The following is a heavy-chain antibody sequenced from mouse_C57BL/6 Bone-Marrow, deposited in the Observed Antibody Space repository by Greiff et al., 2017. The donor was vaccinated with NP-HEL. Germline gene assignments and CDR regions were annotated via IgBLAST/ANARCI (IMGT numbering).Heavy chain of an antibody. CDR3: ARKLTVGYYAMDY. CDR2: ISSGSSTI. CDR1: GFTFSDYG. Sequence: DVHLVESGGGLVKPGGSLKLSCAASGFTFSDYGMHWVRQAPEKGLEWVAYISSGSSTIYYADTVKGRFTISRDNAKNTLFLQMTSLRSEDTAMYYCARKLTVGYYAMDYWGQGTSVTVSS. V-gene: IGHV5-17*01. D-gene: IGHD1-1*01. J-gene: IGHJ4*01.